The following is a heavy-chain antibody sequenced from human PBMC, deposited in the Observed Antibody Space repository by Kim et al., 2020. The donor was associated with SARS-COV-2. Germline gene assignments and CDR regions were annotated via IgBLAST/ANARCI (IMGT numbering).Heavy chain of an antibody. Sequence: ASVKVSCKASGYTFTSYAMNWVRQVPGQGLEWMGWINTNTGNPTYAQGFTGRFVFSLDTSVSTAYLQISSLKAEDTAVYYCARALPPRVTMVRGVITIKYNWFDPWGQGTLVTVSS. CDR3: ARALPPRVTMVRGVITIKYNWFDP. J-gene: IGHJ5*02. CDR2: INTNTGNP. V-gene: IGHV7-4-1*02. D-gene: IGHD3-10*01. CDR1: GYTFTSYA.